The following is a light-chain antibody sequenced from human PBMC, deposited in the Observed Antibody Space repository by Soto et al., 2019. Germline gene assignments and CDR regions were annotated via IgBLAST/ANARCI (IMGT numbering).Light chain of an antibody. CDR1: SSDVGSYNL. Sequence: QSALTQPASVSGSPGQSITISCTGTSSDVGSYNLVSWYQQHPGKAPKLMIYEDIERPSGVSNRFSGSKSGNTASLTISGLQTDDEADYYCCSYAGGSSLVFGGGTKLTVL. CDR3: CSYAGGSSLV. CDR2: EDI. V-gene: IGLV2-23*01. J-gene: IGLJ2*01.